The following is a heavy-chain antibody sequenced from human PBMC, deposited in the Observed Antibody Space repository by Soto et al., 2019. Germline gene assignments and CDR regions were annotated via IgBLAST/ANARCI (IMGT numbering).Heavy chain of an antibody. D-gene: IGHD6-19*01. Sequence: ASVKVSCKASGYTFTSYAMHWVRQAPGQRLEWMGWINAGNGNTKYSQKFQGRVTITRDTSASTAYMELSSLRSEDTAVYYCARDPTIAVAGDYYYGMYVWGQGTTVTVSS. J-gene: IGHJ6*02. CDR1: GYTFTSYA. CDR3: ARDPTIAVAGDYYYGMYV. V-gene: IGHV1-3*01. CDR2: INAGNGNT.